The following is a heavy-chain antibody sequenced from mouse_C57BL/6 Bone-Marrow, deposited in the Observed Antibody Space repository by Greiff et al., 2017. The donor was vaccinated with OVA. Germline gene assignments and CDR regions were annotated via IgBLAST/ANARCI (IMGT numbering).Heavy chain of an antibody. Sequence: QVQLQQSGAELVRPGTSVKVSCKASGYAFTNYLIEWVKQRPGQGLEWIGVINPGSGGTNYNEKFKGKATLTADKSSSTAYMQLSRLTSEDSAVYFCARGEGTRGYYFDYWGQGTTLTVSS. J-gene: IGHJ2*01. D-gene: IGHD3-3*01. V-gene: IGHV1-54*01. CDR3: ARGEGTRGYYFDY. CDR1: GYAFTNYL. CDR2: INPGSGGT.